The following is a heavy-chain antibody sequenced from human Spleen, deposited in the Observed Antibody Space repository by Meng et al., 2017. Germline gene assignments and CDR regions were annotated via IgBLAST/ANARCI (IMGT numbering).Heavy chain of an antibody. Sequence: QVQLQQWGAGLLKPSETLSLTCAVYGGSFSTYYWSWIRQPPGKGLEWIGEINHSGSTKYNPSLKSRVTISVDTSKNQFSLKLSSVTAADTAVYYCARGPADIVVVVAATLLDYWGQGTLVTVSS. CDR2: INHSGST. V-gene: IGHV4-34*01. J-gene: IGHJ4*02. D-gene: IGHD2-15*01. CDR1: GGSFSTYY. CDR3: ARGPADIVVVVAATLLDY.